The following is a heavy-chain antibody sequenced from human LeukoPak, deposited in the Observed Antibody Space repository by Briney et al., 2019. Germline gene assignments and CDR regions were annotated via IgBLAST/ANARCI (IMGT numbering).Heavy chain of an antibody. J-gene: IGHJ3*02. CDR1: GDSVSSNSAA. CDR3: ARHTPATVVKADAFDI. Sequence: SQTLSLTCAISGDSVSSNSAAWNWIRQSPSRGLEWLGRTYYRSKWYNDYAVSVKSRITINPDTSKNQFSLQLNSATPEDTAVYYCARHTPATVVKADAFDIWGQGTMVTVSS. CDR2: TYYRSKWYN. V-gene: IGHV6-1*01. D-gene: IGHD4-23*01.